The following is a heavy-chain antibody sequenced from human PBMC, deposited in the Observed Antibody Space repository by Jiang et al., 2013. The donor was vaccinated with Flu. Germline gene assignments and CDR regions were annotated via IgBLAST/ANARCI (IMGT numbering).Heavy chain of an antibody. CDR3: ARDSYDYVWGSYRYTRWFDP. V-gene: IGHV6-1*01. Sequence: SLTCAISGDSVSSNSAAWNWIRQSPSRGLEWLGRTYYRSKWYNDYAVSVKSRITINPDTSKNQFSLQLNSVTPEDTAVYYCARDSYDYVWGSYRYTRWFDPWGQGTLVTVSS. D-gene: IGHD3-16*02. CDR1: GDSVSSNSAA. J-gene: IGHJ5*02. CDR2: TYYRSKWYN.